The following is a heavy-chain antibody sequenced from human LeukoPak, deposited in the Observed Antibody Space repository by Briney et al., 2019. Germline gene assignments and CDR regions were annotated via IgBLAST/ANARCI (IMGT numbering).Heavy chain of an antibody. CDR2: INPSGGST. V-gene: IGHV1-46*01. CDR1: GYTFTSYY. CDR3: ARERITMVRGVIYFDY. J-gene: IGHJ4*02. Sequence: ASVKVSCKASGYTFTSYYMHWVRQAPGQGLEWMGIINPSGGSTSYAQKFQGRVTMSVDTSKNQFSLKLSSVTAADTAVYYCARERITMVRGVIYFDYWGQGTLVTVSS. D-gene: IGHD3-10*01.